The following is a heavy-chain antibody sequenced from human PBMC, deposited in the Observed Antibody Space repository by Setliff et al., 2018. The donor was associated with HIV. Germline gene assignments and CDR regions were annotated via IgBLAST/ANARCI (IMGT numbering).Heavy chain of an antibody. Sequence: TSETLYLTCNVSGGSIGSYHWAWIRQSPGKGLEYIGNIRHSGYTNYNPSLKSRLNMSVDTSNYQISLKLTAVTAADTAVYYCAREFSERSPNPDHYYYYMDVWGKGTTVTVSS. D-gene: IGHD6-19*01. V-gene: IGHV4-59*01. CDR1: GGSIGSYH. CDR2: IRHSGYT. J-gene: IGHJ6*03. CDR3: AREFSERSPNPDHYYYYMDV.